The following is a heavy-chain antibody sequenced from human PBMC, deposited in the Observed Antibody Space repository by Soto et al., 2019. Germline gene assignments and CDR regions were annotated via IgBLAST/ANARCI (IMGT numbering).Heavy chain of an antibody. CDR2: IYHSGST. J-gene: IGHJ6*02. CDR3: ARASFNYYDSSGYTYYYYYGMDV. CDR1: GGSISSGGYS. V-gene: IGHV4-30-2*01. Sequence: SETLSLTCAVSGGSISSGGYSWSWIRQPPGKGLEWIGYIYHSGSTYYNPSLKSRVTISVDRSKNQFSLKLSSVTAADTAVYYCARASFNYYDSSGYTYYYYYGMDVWGQGTTVTVSS. D-gene: IGHD3-22*01.